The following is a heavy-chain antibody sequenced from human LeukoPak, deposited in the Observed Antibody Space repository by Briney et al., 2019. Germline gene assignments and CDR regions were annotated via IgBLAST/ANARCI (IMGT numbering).Heavy chain of an antibody. CDR2: ISGSGGST. D-gene: IGHD6-19*01. CDR3: AKEIHAVGVAGINY. Sequence: GGSLRLSCAASGFTFSSYAMSWVRQAPGKGLEWDSAISGSGGSTYYADSVKGRFTISRDNSKNTLYLQMNSLRAEDTAVYYCAKEIHAVGVAGINYWGQGTLVTVSS. J-gene: IGHJ4*02. V-gene: IGHV3-23*01. CDR1: GFTFSSYA.